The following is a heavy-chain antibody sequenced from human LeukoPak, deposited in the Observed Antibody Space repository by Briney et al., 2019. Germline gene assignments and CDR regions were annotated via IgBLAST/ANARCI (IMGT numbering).Heavy chain of an antibody. D-gene: IGHD1-26*01. CDR2: IYYSGST. Sequence: SETLSLTCTVSGGSISSYYWSWIRQPPGKGLEWIGYIYYSGSTNYNPSLKSRVTISVDTSKNQFSLKLSSVTAADTAVNYCAKTPTVGATVDAFDIWGQGTMVTVSS. J-gene: IGHJ3*02. V-gene: IGHV4-59*01. CDR3: AKTPTVGATVDAFDI. CDR1: GGSISSYY.